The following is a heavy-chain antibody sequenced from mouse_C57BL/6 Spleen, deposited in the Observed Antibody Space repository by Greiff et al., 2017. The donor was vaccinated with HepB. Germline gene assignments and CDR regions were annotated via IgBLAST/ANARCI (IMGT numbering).Heavy chain of an antibody. CDR3: AHSNSGSLFAY. CDR2: ISYDGSN. V-gene: IGHV3-6*01. Sequence: VQLQQSGPGLVKPSQSLSLTCSVTGYSITSGYYWNWIRQFPGNKLEWMGYISYDGSNNYNPSLKNRISITRDTSKNQFFLKLNSVTTEDTATYYCAHSNSGSLFAYWGQGTLVTVSA. D-gene: IGHD2-5*01. J-gene: IGHJ3*01. CDR1: GYSITSGYY.